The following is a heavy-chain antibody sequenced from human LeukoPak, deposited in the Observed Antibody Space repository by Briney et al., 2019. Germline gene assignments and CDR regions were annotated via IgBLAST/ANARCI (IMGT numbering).Heavy chain of an antibody. CDR2: FDPEEGER. V-gene: IGHV1-24*01. Sequence: ASVKVSCKGSVYGLTELAMHWVRQARGIGLEGMGGFDPEEGERIYSQKFQGRVTMTEDTSTDTAYMELSSLRLGDTAVYYCATNVPHQKVHPTSDHVALDLWGQGTKVTVSS. J-gene: IGHJ3*01. CDR1: VYGLTELA. CDR3: ATNVPHQKVHPTSDHVALDL. D-gene: IGHD2-2*01.